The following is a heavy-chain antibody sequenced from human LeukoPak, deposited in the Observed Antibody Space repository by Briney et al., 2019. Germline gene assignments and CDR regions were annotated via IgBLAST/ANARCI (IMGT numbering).Heavy chain of an antibody. J-gene: IGHJ5*02. Sequence: SETLSLTFTVSGCSVSSGSYYWRWIRHPPGEGLEWIGYIYYSGSTNYNPPLKSRVTISVDTSKNQFSLKLSSVTAADTAVYYCATGITVTTGGFDPWGQGTLVTVSS. CDR3: ATGITVTTGGFDP. CDR1: GCSVSSGSYY. D-gene: IGHD4-17*01. V-gene: IGHV4-61*01. CDR2: IYYSGST.